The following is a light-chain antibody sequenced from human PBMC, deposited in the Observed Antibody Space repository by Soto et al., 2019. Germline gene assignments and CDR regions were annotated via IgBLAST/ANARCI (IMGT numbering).Light chain of an antibody. V-gene: IGLV2-11*01. CDR2: DVS. CDR1: SSDVGGYNS. CDR3: CSYAGTYTVV. Sequence: QSALTQPRSVSGSPGQSVTISCTGTSSDVGGYNSVSWYQQHPGKAPKLIFYDVSKRPSGVPDRFSGSKSGNTASLTISGLQAEDEADYYCCSYAGTYTVVFCGGTKLTVL. J-gene: IGLJ2*01.